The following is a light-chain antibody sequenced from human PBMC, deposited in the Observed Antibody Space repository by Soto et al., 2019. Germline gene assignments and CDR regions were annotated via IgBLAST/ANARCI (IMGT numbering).Light chain of an antibody. J-gene: IGLJ3*02. Sequence: QSVLTQPPSVSAAPGQKFTISCSGSSSNIGANYVSWYQHLPGTAPKLLIYDNNNRPSGIPDRFSGSKSGTSATLGITGRQTGDEADYYCGTWDNSLGAVVFGGGTKLTV. CDR3: GTWDNSLGAVV. CDR1: SSNIGANY. V-gene: IGLV1-51*01. CDR2: DNN.